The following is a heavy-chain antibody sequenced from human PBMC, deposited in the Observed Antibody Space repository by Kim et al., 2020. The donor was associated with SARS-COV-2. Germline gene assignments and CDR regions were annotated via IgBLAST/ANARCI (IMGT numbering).Heavy chain of an antibody. CDR3: ARGKVGDFWSGPGAGMDV. J-gene: IGHJ6*02. Sequence: SVKVSCKASGGTFSSYAISWVRQAPGQGLEWMGGIIPIFGTANYAQKFQGRVTITADESTSTAYMELSSLRSEDTAVYYCARGKVGDFWSGPGAGMDVWGRGTTVTVYS. V-gene: IGHV1-69*13. CDR1: GGTFSSYA. CDR2: IIPIFGTA. D-gene: IGHD3-3*01.